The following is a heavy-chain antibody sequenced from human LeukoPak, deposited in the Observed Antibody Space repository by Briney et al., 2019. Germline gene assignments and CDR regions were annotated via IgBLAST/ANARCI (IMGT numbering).Heavy chain of an antibody. CDR1: GYTLTIYG. Sequence: GASVKVSCKASGYTLTIYGISCVPQAPGQGREWMGWISAYNGNTNYTQKLQGRVTMTTDTSTSTAHREQRSVRSDDTAVYYCAREGDSSGYYYDGAYDIWGQGTMVTVSS. CDR3: AREGDSSGYYYDGAYDI. J-gene: IGHJ3*02. CDR2: ISAYNGNT. V-gene: IGHV1-18*01. D-gene: IGHD3-22*01.